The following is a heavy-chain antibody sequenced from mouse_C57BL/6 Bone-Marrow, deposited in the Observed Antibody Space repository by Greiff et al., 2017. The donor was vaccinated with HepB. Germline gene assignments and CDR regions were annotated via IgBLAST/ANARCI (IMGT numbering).Heavy chain of an antibody. J-gene: IGHJ3*01. D-gene: IGHD2-4*01. Sequence: QVQLQQSGAELARPGASVKLSCKASGYTFTSYGISWVKQRTGQGLEWIGEIYPRSGNTYYNEKFKGKATLTADKSSSTAYMELRSLTSEDSAVYFCANYDYDESFFAYWGQGTLVTVSA. CDR3: ANYDYDESFFAY. V-gene: IGHV1-81*01. CDR1: GYTFTSYG. CDR2: IYPRSGNT.